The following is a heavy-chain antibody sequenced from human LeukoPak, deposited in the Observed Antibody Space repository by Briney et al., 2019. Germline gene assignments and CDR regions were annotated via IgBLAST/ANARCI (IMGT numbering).Heavy chain of an antibody. CDR3: ARGERYRYYYDSSGSYVDY. CDR2: ISSSSSYI. D-gene: IGHD3-22*01. Sequence: PGGSLRLSCAASGFTFSSYSMNWVRQAPGKGLEWVSSISSSSSYIYYADSVKGRFTISRDNAKNSLYLQMNSLRAEDTAVYYCARGERYRYYYDSSGSYVDYWGQGTLVTVSS. V-gene: IGHV3-21*04. J-gene: IGHJ4*02. CDR1: GFTFSSYS.